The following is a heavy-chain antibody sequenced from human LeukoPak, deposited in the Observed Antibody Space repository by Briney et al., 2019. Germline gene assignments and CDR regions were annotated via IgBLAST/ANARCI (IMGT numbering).Heavy chain of an antibody. D-gene: IGHD3/OR15-3a*01. Sequence: PGGSLRLSCAASGFTFSSYSMNWVRQAPGKGLEWVSSISSSSSYIYYADSVKGRFTISRDNAKNSLYLQMNSLRAEDTAVYYCARDPHLSWTDGMDAWGQGTTVTVSS. CDR3: ARDPHLSWTDGMDA. V-gene: IGHV3-21*01. CDR2: ISSSSSYI. J-gene: IGHJ6*02. CDR1: GFTFSSYS.